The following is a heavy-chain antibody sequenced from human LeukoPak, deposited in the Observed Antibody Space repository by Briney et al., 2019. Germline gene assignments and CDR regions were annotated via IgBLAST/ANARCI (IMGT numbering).Heavy chain of an antibody. J-gene: IGHJ6*03. V-gene: IGHV3-21*01. CDR3: VRAAKTNLYYYMDV. CDR2: ISSSGSYI. D-gene: IGHD1-1*01. Sequence: PGGSLRLSCAASRFTFSTYSMNWVRQAPGRGLEWVSSISSSGSYIYYADSLKGRFTISRDNAKKSLYLQMNTLRAEDTAVYYCVRAAKTNLYYYMDVWGKGTTVTVSS. CDR1: RFTFSTYS.